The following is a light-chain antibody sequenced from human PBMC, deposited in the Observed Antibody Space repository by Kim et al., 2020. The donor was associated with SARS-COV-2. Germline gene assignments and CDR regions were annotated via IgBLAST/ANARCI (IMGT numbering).Light chain of an antibody. V-gene: IGKV3-15*01. CDR3: QQYNNWPPIT. CDR2: GAS. J-gene: IGKJ5*01. Sequence: SPGDSAPLSCRASQSVSSNLAWYRQKPGQAPRLLIYGASTRATGIPARFSGSGSGTEFTLTISSLQSEDFAVYYCQQYNNWPPITFGQGTRLEIK. CDR1: QSVSSN.